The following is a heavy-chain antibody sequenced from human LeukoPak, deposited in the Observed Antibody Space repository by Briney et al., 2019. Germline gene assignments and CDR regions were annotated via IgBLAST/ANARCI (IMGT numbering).Heavy chain of an antibody. CDR3: ARDPRNYGACDI. CDR1: GFTVSSNY. CDR2: IYSGGST. J-gene: IGHJ3*02. Sequence: GGSLRLSCAASGFTVSSNYMSWVRQAPGKGEEWVSVIYSGGSTYYADSVKGRFAISRDNSKDTLYLQMNSLRAEDTAVYYCARDPRNYGACDIWGQGTMVTVS. V-gene: IGHV3-66*01. D-gene: IGHD4-11*01.